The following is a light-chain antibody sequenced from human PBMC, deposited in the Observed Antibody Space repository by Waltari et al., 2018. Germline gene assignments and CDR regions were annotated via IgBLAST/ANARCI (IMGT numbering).Light chain of an antibody. CDR3: AVWDDSLIGRV. J-gene: IGLJ3*02. CDR1: SSTVGSNY. Sequence: QSVLSQPPSASGTPGQRVTIPCSGTSSTVGSNYVSWYQQPPGTVPKLLIYRNDQRPSGVPDRFSGSKSGTSASLAISGLQSEDESDYYCAVWDDSLIGRVFGGGTKLTVL. CDR2: RND. V-gene: IGLV1-47*01.